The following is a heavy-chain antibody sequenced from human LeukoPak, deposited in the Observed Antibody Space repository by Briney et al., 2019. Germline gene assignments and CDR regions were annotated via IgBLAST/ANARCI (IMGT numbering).Heavy chain of an antibody. CDR2: IYTSGST. V-gene: IGHV4-61*02. J-gene: IGHJ6*03. CDR3: ARAGPYDSSGYYYQYYYYMDV. CDR1: GGSISSGSYY. D-gene: IGHD3-22*01. Sequence: SETLSLTCTVSGGSISSGSYYWSWIRQPAGKGLEWIGRIYTSGSTNYNPSLKSRVTISVDTSKNQFSLKLSSVTAADTAVYYCARAGPYDSSGYYYQYYYYMDVWGKGTTVTVSS.